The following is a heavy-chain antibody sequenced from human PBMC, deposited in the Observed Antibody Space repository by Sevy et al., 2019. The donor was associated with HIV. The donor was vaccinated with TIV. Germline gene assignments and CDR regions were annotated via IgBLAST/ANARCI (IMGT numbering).Heavy chain of an antibody. CDR2: ISAYNGNT. CDR3: ARAGALWFGESDY. CDR1: GYSFTSRG. J-gene: IGHJ4*02. V-gene: IGHV1-18*01. Sequence: ASVKVSCKASGYSFTSRGIDCVRQAPGQGLEWLGWISAYNGNTKYGQRLQDRVTMTTDTSASTAYMELRSLRSDDTAVYYCARAGALWFGESDYWGQGTLVTVSS. D-gene: IGHD3-10*01.